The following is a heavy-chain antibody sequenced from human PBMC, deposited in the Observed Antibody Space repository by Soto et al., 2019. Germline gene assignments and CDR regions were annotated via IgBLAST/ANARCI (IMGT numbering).Heavy chain of an antibody. J-gene: IGHJ5*02. CDR2: IYWDNDR. Sequence: QITLKESGPTLVKPTQTLTLTCTFSGFSLSTSGVGVGWIRQPPGKALEWRALIYWDNDRRYSPSLKNRLTITKDTSKNQVVITMTNMDPVDTATYYCVHRVDLWTWGQGTLVTVSS. D-gene: IGHD3-10*01. CDR1: GFSLSTSGVG. V-gene: IGHV2-5*02. CDR3: VHRVDLWT.